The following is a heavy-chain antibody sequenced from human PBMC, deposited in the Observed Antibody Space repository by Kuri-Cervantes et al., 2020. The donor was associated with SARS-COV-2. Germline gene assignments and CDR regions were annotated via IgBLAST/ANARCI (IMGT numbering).Heavy chain of an antibody. Sequence: GGSLRLSCAASGFTLDDYAMHWVRQAPGKGLEWVSGISWNSGSIGYADSVKGRFTISRDNAKNSLYLQMNSLRAEDTALYYCAKGRYYDTVDYWGQGTLVTVSS. CDR2: ISWNSGSI. CDR1: GFTLDDYA. J-gene: IGHJ4*02. V-gene: IGHV3-9*01. CDR3: AKGRYYDTVDY. D-gene: IGHD3-22*01.